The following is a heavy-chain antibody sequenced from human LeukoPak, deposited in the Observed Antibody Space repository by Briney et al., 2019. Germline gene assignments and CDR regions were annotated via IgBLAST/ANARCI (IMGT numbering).Heavy chain of an antibody. CDR2: ISGSGGST. D-gene: IGHD6-6*01. J-gene: IGHJ4*02. CDR1: GFTFSSYA. Sequence: GGSLRLSCAASGFTFSSYAMNWVRQAPGKGLEWVSAISGSGGSTYYADSVKGRFTISRDNSKNTLYLQMNSLRAEDTAVYYCAGEYSSSWYYFDYWGQGTLVTVSS. CDR3: AGEYSSSWYYFDY. V-gene: IGHV3-23*01.